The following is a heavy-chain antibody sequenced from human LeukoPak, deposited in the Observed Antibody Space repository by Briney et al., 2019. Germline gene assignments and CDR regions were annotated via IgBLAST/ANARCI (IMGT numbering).Heavy chain of an antibody. CDR2: ISGSGGST. D-gene: IGHD6-13*01. J-gene: IGHJ4*02. V-gene: IGHV3-23*01. CDR3: AKGKQQLVYFDY. CDR1: GFTFSSYA. Sequence: PGGSLRLSCAASGFTFSSYAMSWVRQAREKGLEWVSAISGSGGSTYYADSVKGRFTISRDNSKNTLYLQMNSLRAEDTAVYYCAKGKQQLVYFDYWGQGTLVTVSS.